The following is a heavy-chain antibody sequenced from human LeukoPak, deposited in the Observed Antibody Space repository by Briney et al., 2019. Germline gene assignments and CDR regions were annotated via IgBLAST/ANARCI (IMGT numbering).Heavy chain of an antibody. CDR3: AKVMEQQLVHGGLKY. Sequence: GGSLRLPCAAYGLTFSRYCMHCDRQAPGKGMEWVAFIRFDGSNKYYAYSVEGRFTISRDNSKNTLFLQMNSLRVEDTAVYYCAKVMEQQLVHGGLKYWSQGTVVTVSS. J-gene: IGHJ4*02. CDR1: GLTFSRYC. V-gene: IGHV3-30*02. D-gene: IGHD6-13*01. CDR2: IRFDGSNK.